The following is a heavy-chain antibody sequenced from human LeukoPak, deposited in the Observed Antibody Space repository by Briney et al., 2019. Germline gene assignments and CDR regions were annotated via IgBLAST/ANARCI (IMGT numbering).Heavy chain of an antibody. CDR1: GFTFSSYA. V-gene: IGHV3-23*01. CDR3: SLLSVWVLFDY. J-gene: IGHJ4*02. Sequence: HPGGSLRLSCAASGFTFSSYAMSWVRQAPGKGLEWVSAISGSGGSTYYADSVKGRFTISRDNSKNTLYLQMNSLRAEDTAVYYCSLLSVWVLFDYWGQGTLVTVSS. D-gene: IGHD2-8*01. CDR2: ISGSGGST.